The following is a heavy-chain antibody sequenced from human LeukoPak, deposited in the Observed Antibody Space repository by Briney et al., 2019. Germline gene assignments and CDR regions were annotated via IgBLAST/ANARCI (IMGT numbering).Heavy chain of an antibody. Sequence: GGSLRLSCAASGFTFSSYSMNWVRQAPGQGLEWVSSISSSSSYIYYADSVKGRFTISRDNAKNSLYLQMNSLRAEDTAVYYCARTDIVVVPAAIGTMRTYYYYGMDVWGQGTTVTVSS. J-gene: IGHJ6*02. CDR1: GFTFSSYS. CDR2: ISSSSSYI. D-gene: IGHD2-2*01. CDR3: ARTDIVVVPAAIGTMRTYYYYGMDV. V-gene: IGHV3-21*01.